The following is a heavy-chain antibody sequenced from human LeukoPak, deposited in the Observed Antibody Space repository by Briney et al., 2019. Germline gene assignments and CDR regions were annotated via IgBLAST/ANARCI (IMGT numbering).Heavy chain of an antibody. Sequence: GGSLRLSCAASGFTFSSYWMSWVRRAPGKELEWVANTNQDGSRKKYVDSVRGRFTVSRDNAKNSLYLQMNSLRAEDTAVYYCARVSSLRGFLVSWGQGTMVTVSS. CDR1: GFTFSSYW. V-gene: IGHV3-7*01. D-gene: IGHD3-3*01. CDR2: TNQDGSRK. J-gene: IGHJ3*01. CDR3: ARVSSLRGFLVS.